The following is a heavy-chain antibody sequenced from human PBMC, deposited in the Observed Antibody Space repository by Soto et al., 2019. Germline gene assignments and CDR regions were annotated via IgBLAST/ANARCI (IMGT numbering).Heavy chain of an antibody. CDR1: GGSFSGYY. Sequence: SETLSLTCAVYGGSFSGYYWSWIRQPPGKGLEWIGEINHSGSTNYNPSLKSRVTISVDTSKNQFSLKLSSVTAADTAVYYCARGQYDFWSGYADYWGQGTLVTVSS. V-gene: IGHV4-34*01. CDR2: INHSGST. J-gene: IGHJ4*02. D-gene: IGHD3-3*01. CDR3: ARGQYDFWSGYADY.